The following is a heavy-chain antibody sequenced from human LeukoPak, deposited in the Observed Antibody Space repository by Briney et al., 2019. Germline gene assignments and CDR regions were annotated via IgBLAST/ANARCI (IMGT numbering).Heavy chain of an antibody. J-gene: IGHJ4*02. Sequence: GGSLRLSCAASGFPFDVQTMSWVRQAPGKGLDWVASMREDATEIHYADSVKGRFTISRDNPKNSLYLQMNSLRAEDTAVYYCARGGATRERFENWGQGTLVTVSS. CDR1: GFPFDVQT. V-gene: IGHV3-7*01. CDR2: MREDATEI. D-gene: IGHD1-26*01. CDR3: ARGGATRERFEN.